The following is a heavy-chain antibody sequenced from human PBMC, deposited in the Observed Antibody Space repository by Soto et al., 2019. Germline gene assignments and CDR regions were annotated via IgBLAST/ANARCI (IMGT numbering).Heavy chain of an antibody. Sequence: EVQLVESGGGVVQPGRSLRLSCTASGFTFDDYAMNWVRQAPGKGLEWVSSISWNSGNIVYADSVRGRFTISRDNAKTSLHLQMNSLRAEDTALYYCTKGASTSCVSAFDLWGKGTMVTVSS. J-gene: IGHJ3*01. CDR2: ISWNSGNI. D-gene: IGHD2-2*01. CDR3: TKGASTSCVSAFDL. V-gene: IGHV3-9*01. CDR1: GFTFDDYA.